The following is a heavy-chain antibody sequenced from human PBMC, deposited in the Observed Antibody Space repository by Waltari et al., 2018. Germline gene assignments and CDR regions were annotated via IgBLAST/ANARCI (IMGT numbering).Heavy chain of an antibody. D-gene: IGHD3-9*01. V-gene: IGHV4-34*01. Sequence: QVQLQQWGAGLLKPSETLSLTCAVYGGSFSGYYWSWLRQPPGKGLEWIGEINHSGSTNYNPSLKSRVTISVDTSKNQFSLKLSSVTAADTAVYYCARARYYDILTGYYRFDPWGQGTLVTVSS. CDR2: INHSGST. J-gene: IGHJ5*02. CDR3: ARARYYDILTGYYRFDP. CDR1: GGSFSGYY.